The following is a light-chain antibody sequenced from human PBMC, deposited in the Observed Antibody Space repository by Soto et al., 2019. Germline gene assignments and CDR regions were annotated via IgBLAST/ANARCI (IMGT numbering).Light chain of an antibody. CDR1: SSNIGAGYD. V-gene: IGLV1-40*01. Sequence: QSVLTQPPSVSGAPGQRVTMSCTGSSSNIGAGYDVHWYQQLPGTAPKLLIYGNSNRPSGVPDRFSGSKSGTSASLATTGLQAEDEADYYCQSHDSSLSVRVFGGGTKLTVL. J-gene: IGLJ3*02. CDR2: GNS. CDR3: QSHDSSLSVRV.